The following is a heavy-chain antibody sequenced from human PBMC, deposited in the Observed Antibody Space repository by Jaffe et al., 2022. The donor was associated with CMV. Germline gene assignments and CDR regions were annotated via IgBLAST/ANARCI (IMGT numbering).Heavy chain of an antibody. Sequence: EVQLLESGGGLVQPGGSLRLSCAASGFTFSSYAMSWVRQAPGKGLEWVSAISGSGGSTYYADSVKGRFTISRDNSKNTLYLQMNSLRAEDTAVYYCAKDQLLTYYYDSSGSSDIDYWGQGTLVTVSS. CDR2: ISGSGGST. CDR3: AKDQLLTYYYDSSGSSDIDY. CDR1: GFTFSSYA. V-gene: IGHV3-23*01. J-gene: IGHJ4*02. D-gene: IGHD3-22*01.